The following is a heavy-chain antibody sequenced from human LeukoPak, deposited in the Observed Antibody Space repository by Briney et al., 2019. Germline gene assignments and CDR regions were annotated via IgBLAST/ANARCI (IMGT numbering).Heavy chain of an antibody. CDR1: GYTFTSYD. D-gene: IGHD6-6*01. CDR3: ARDLGYSIAARQYYYYGMDV. CDR2: MNPNSGNT. J-gene: IGHJ6*02. Sequence: ASVKVSCKASGYTFTSYDINWVRQATGQGLEWMGWMNPNSGNTGYAQKFQGRVTMTIDTSTSTAYMELRSLRSDDTAVYYCARDLGYSIAARQYYYYGMDVWGQGTTVTVSS. V-gene: IGHV1-8*01.